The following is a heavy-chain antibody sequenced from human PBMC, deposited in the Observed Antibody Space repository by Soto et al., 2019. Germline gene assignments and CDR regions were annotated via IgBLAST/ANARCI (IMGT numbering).Heavy chain of an antibody. CDR2: FDSADGET. Sequence: ASVKVSCKVSGYSLSEFSLHWVRQAPGNGLEWMGGFDSADGETIYVQKFKGRVSLTEDTFTDTASMSLSSLTSDDTVVNFCTTHPLSAGAVWGGYYSRYFDLWGQGSLVTVSS. CDR3: TTHPLSAGAVWGGYYSRYFDL. V-gene: IGHV1-24*01. CDR1: GYSLSEFS. J-gene: IGHJ4*02. D-gene: IGHD3-3*01.